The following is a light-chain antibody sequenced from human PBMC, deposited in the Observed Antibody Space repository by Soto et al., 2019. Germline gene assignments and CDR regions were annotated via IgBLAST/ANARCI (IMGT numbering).Light chain of an antibody. Sequence: QSALTQPPSASGSPGQSVTIYCTGTSSDVGGYNYVSWYQQHPGKAPKLMIYEVSKRPSGVPDRFSGSKSGNTASLTVSGLQAEDEADYYCSSYAGSNYVVFGGGTKLTVL. CDR3: SSYAGSNYVV. V-gene: IGLV2-8*01. J-gene: IGLJ2*01. CDR2: EVS. CDR1: SSDVGGYNY.